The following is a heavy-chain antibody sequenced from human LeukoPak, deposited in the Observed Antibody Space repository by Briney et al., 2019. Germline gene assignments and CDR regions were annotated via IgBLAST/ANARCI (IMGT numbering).Heavy chain of an antibody. CDR1: GFSFSGYA. Sequence: GGSLRLSCAASGFSFSGYALNWVRQAPGKGLEWVSAISGSGGTIFYADSVKGRFTISRDNSKNTLYLQMNSLRAEDTAVYYCAKGSGSYFDYYYGMDVWGQGTTVTVSS. CDR3: AKGSGSYFDYYYGMDV. CDR2: ISGSGGTI. J-gene: IGHJ6*02. V-gene: IGHV3-23*01. D-gene: IGHD3-10*01.